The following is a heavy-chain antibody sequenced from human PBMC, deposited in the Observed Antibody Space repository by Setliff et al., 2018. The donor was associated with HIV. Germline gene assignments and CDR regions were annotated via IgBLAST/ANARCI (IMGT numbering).Heavy chain of an antibody. CDR3: ARAHFLVAMTRNWFDP. J-gene: IGHJ5*02. D-gene: IGHD5-12*01. Sequence: ASVKVSCKASGYTFTDFYIHWVRQAPGQGLEWIGRINPKSGVADYLRKFQGRVTMTTDTSTNTAHMELIRPRFDDTAVYYCARAHFLVAMTRNWFDPWGQGTLVTVSS. V-gene: IGHV1-2*06. CDR1: GYTFTDFY. CDR2: INPKSGVA.